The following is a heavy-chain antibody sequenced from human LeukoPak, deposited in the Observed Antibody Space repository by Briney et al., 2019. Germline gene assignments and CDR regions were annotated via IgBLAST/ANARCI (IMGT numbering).Heavy chain of an antibody. CDR2: IGTAGDT. Sequence: GGSLRLSCAASGFTFSNYDMHWVRQAPGGGLEWVSAIGTAGDTYYPGSVKGRFTISRENAKNSLYLQMNNLRAGDTAVYYCARGDYGGYLTAAYFDYWGQGTLVTVSS. D-gene: IGHD4-17*01. CDR1: GFTFSNYD. V-gene: IGHV3-13*01. CDR3: ARGDYGGYLTAAYFDY. J-gene: IGHJ4*02.